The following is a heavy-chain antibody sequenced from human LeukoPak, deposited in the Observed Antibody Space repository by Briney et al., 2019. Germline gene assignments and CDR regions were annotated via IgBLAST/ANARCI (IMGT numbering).Heavy chain of an antibody. Sequence: ASVKVSCKASGGIFSSYAISWVRQAPGQGLEWMGGIIPIFGTANYAQKFQGRVTITADESTSTAYMELSSLRSEDTAVYYCARVGRDGYEVDYWGQGTLVTVSS. CDR2: IIPIFGTA. D-gene: IGHD5-24*01. CDR3: ARVGRDGYEVDY. V-gene: IGHV1-69*13. J-gene: IGHJ4*02. CDR1: GGIFSSYA.